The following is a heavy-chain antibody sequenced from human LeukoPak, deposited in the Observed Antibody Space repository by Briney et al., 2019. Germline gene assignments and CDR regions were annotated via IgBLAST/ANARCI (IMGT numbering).Heavy chain of an antibody. V-gene: IGHV1-69*05. D-gene: IGHD3-3*01. J-gene: IGHJ6*03. CDR1: GGTFSSYA. CDR3: ARDTQYYDFWSGYYLTPTNYYYYMDV. CDR2: IIPNFGTA. Sequence: SVKVSCKASGGTFSSYAISWVRQAPGQGLEWMGGIIPNFGTANYAQKFQGRVTITTDESTSTAYMELSSLRSEDTAVYYCARDTQYYDFWSGYYLTPTNYYYYMDVWGKGTTVTVSS.